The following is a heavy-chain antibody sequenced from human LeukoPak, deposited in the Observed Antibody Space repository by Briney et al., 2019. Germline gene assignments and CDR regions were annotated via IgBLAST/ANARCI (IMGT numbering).Heavy chain of an antibody. Sequence: GGSLRLSCAASGFTFGDYGMSWVRQAPGKGLEWVSGINWNGGSTGYADSVKGRFTISRDNAKNPLYLQMNSLRAEDTASYYCARGPAYYDSSGYYYDYWGQGTLVTVSS. J-gene: IGHJ4*02. CDR2: INWNGGST. CDR3: ARGPAYYDSSGYYYDY. D-gene: IGHD3-22*01. V-gene: IGHV3-20*04. CDR1: GFTFGDYG.